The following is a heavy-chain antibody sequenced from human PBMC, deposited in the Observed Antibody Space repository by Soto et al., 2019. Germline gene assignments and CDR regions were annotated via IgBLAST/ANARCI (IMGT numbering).Heavy chain of an antibody. Sequence: VPLVESGGGSVQPGGSLRLSCVASGITFSGFWMHWVRQVPGKGLVWVARVDSAGSGTSYEDSVKGRFTISRDNAKNTLSLKMDSLRVEDTALYYCATVFEHWGQGIPVTVSS. CDR3: ATVFEH. CDR1: GITFSGFW. J-gene: IGHJ4*02. CDR2: VDSAGSGT. V-gene: IGHV3-74*01.